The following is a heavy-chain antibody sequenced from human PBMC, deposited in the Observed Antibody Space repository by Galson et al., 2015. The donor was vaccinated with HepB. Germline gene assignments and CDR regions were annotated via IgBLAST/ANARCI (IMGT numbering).Heavy chain of an antibody. V-gene: IGHV1-18*01. CDR1: GYTFSTYS. Sequence: SVKVSCKASGYTFSTYSITWVRQAPGQGLEWMGWISPYNRDTEYTRKFQGRVTMTTDTSTNTAYMALRSLRSDDTAVYYCARVVRGGASYFDYWGQGTLVTVSS. CDR2: ISPYNRDT. D-gene: IGHD4-23*01. J-gene: IGHJ4*02. CDR3: ARVVRGGASYFDY.